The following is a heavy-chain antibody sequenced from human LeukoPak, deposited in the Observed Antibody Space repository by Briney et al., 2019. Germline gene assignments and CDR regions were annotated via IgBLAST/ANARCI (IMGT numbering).Heavy chain of an antibody. D-gene: IGHD6-13*01. V-gene: IGHV4-61*02. J-gene: IGHJ2*01. CDR1: GGSISSGSYY. CDR3: ARGALISSSWPYWYFDL. CDR2: IYTSGST. Sequence: SQTLSLTCTVSGGSISSGSYYWSWIRQPPGKGLEWIGRIYTSGSTNYNPSLKSRVTISVDTSKNQFSLKLSSVTAADTAVYYGARGALISSSWPYWYFDLWGRGTLVTVSS.